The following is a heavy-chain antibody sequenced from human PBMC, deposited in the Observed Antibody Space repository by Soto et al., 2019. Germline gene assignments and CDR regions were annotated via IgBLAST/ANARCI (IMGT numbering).Heavy chain of an antibody. CDR2: INTYNGNT. V-gene: IGHV1-18*01. J-gene: IGHJ6*02. CDR1: GYSFTRYG. Sequence: QVQLVQSRAEVKNPGASVKVSCKASGYSFTRYGIAWARQAPGQGLEWMGWINTYNGNTNYAQNLQGRVTLTTDTSTSTVCMGLTRLRSNATAIFYCAMVDVYVTPSPQDVWGQGTTVIVSS. D-gene: IGHD3-16*01. CDR3: AMVDVYVTPSPQDV.